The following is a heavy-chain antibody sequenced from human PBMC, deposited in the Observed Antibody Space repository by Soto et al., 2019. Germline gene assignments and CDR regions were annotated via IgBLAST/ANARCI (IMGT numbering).Heavy chain of an antibody. D-gene: IGHD1-7*01. V-gene: IGHV4-30-4*01. CDR3: ARLPVRELNWFDP. Sequence: SETLSLTCTVSGGSISSGDHYWSWIRQPPGKGLEWIGYIYYSGSTYYNPSLKSRVTISVDTSKNQFSLKLSSVTAADTAVYYCARLPVRELNWFDPWGQGTLVTVSS. J-gene: IGHJ5*02. CDR1: GGSISSGDHY. CDR2: IYYSGST.